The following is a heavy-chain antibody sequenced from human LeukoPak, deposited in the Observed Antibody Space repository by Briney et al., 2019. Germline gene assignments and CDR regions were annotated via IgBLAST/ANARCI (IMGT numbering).Heavy chain of an antibody. V-gene: IGHV3-23*01. Sequence: GGSLRLSCAASGFTSSSYAMSWVRQAPGKGLEWVSAISGSGGSTYYADSVKGRFTISRDNSKNTLYLQMNSLRAEDTAVYYCANSEWFRYYYMDVWGKGTTVTVSS. J-gene: IGHJ6*03. CDR2: ISGSGGST. CDR1: GFTSSSYA. CDR3: ANSEWFRYYYMDV. D-gene: IGHD3-3*01.